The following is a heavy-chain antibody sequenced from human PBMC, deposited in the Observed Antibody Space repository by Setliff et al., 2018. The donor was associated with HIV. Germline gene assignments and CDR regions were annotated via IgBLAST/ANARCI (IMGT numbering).Heavy chain of an antibody. CDR1: GYLFTGYY. CDR3: ARVPYRSAWFSGGHDAFDI. CDR2: INVNSGGT. J-gene: IGHJ3*02. D-gene: IGHD6-19*01. V-gene: IGHV1-2*02. Sequence: ASVKVSCKASGYLFTGYYMHWVRQAPGQGLEWMGWINVNSGGTKYAQKFQGRVTMTRDTSISTAYMEVRSLRSDDTAVYFCARVPYRSAWFSGGHDAFDIWGQGTMVTVSS.